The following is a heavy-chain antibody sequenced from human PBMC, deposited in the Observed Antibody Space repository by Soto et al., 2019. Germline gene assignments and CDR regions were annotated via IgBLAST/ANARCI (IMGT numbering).Heavy chain of an antibody. CDR1: GFSFNYA. J-gene: IGHJ4*02. CDR3: AKDAVYNDGLWLVSD. D-gene: IGHD2-21*01. V-gene: IGHV3-23*01. CDR2: ITGGGST. Sequence: PGGSLRLSCVVSGFSFNYAIIWVRQAPGKGQEWVSGITGGGSTEYAASVKSRFTISRDNSKNTVHLQMNSLRAEDTAMYYCAKDAVYNDGLWLVSDWGQGTLVTVSS.